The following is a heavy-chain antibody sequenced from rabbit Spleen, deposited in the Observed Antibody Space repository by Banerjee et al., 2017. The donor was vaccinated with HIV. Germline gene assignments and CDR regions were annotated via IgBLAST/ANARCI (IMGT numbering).Heavy chain of an antibody. J-gene: IGHJ6*01. Sequence: QEQLVESGGGLVQPEGSLTLTCTASGFSFSSSYYMCWVRQAPGKGLEWIGCIYTGNSGSTYYASWAKGRFTVSKTSSTTVTLQVTSLTAADTATYFCARDTGSSFSSYGMDLWDPGTLVTVS. CDR1: GFSFSSSYY. CDR2: IYTGNSGST. CDR3: ARDTGSSFSSYGMDL. D-gene: IGHD8-1*01. V-gene: IGHV1S45*01.